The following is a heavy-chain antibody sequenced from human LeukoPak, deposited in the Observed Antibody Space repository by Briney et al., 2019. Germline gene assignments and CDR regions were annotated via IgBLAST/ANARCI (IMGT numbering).Heavy chain of an antibody. CDR2: IKQDGSEK. CDR1: GFTFSSYW. Sequence: GGSLRLSCAASGFTFSSYWMSWVRQAPGKGLEWVANIKQDGSEKYYVDSVKGRFTISRDNSKNTLYLQMNSLRAEDTAVYYCAKDQENVDSYGYLLGAFDIWGQGTMVTVSS. CDR3: AKDQENVDSYGYLLGAFDI. V-gene: IGHV3-7*01. J-gene: IGHJ3*02. D-gene: IGHD5-18*01.